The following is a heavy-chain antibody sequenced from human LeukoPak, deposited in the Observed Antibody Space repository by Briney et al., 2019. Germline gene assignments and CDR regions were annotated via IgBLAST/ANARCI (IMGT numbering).Heavy chain of an antibody. Sequence: SETLSLTCTVSGGSISSGNYYWSWIRQPPGKGLEWIGYIYYSGTTYYNPSLKSRVIISVDTSKNQFSLKLSSVTAADTAVYYCARAPRGSGWSNGGGNFDYWGQGTLVTVSS. V-gene: IGHV4-30-4*01. CDR3: ARAPRGSGWSNGGGNFDY. J-gene: IGHJ4*02. CDR2: IYYSGTT. CDR1: GGSISSGNYY. D-gene: IGHD6-19*01.